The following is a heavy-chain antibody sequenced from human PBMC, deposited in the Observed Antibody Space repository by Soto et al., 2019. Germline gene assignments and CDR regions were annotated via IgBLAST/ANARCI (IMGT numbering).Heavy chain of an antibody. CDR3: ARAIRPNWFDP. V-gene: IGHV4-59*01. CDR2: LYYSGST. Sequence: QVQLQESGPGLVKPSETLSLTCTVSGGSINSYYWSWIRQPPGKGLEWIGYLYYSGSTNYSPSLKSRVTLSVETSKNQFSLKLSSVTAADTAVYYCARAIRPNWFDPWGQGTLVTVSS. J-gene: IGHJ5*02. CDR1: GGSINSYY.